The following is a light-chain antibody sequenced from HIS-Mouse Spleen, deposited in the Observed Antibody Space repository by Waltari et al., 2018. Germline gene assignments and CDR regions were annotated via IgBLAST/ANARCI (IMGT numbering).Light chain of an antibody. CDR2: DSS. Sequence: EIVLTQSPATLSLSPGERATLSCRASQSVSSYLAWYQQKPGQAPRLLIYDSSNRATGIPARFSGSGSGTDCTLTISSLEPEDFAVYYCQQRSKWPPLTFGGGTKVEIK. V-gene: IGKV3-11*01. J-gene: IGKJ4*01. CDR3: QQRSKWPPLT. CDR1: QSVSSY.